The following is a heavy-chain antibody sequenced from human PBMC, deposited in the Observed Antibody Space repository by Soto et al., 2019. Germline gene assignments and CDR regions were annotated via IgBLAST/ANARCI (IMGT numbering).Heavy chain of an antibody. D-gene: IGHD5-18*01. Sequence: GSLRLSCVASGFTFRSYTMNWVRQAPGKGLEWVSAIRGFSPYTFYADSVKGRFTISRDNAKNSLYLQMNSLRAEDTAVYYCARDRGYDAHDYYFNAMVNWGQGALVAVFS. CDR2: IRGFSPYT. J-gene: IGHJ4*03. CDR3: ARDRGYDAHDYYFNAMVN. CDR1: GFTFRSYT. V-gene: IGHV3-21*01.